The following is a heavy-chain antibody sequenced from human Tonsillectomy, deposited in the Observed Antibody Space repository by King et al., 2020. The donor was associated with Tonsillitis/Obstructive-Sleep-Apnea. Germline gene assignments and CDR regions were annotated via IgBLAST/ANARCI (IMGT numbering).Heavy chain of an antibody. CDR1: VGSISSYY. CDR3: ARGRKYDFWSGYYSGRGTYYYYYYMDV. J-gene: IGHJ6*03. V-gene: IGHV4-59*01. Sequence: QLQESGPGLVKPSETLSLTCTVSVGSISSYYWSWIRQPPGKGLEWIGYIYYSGSTNYNPSLKSRGTISVDPSKNQFSLKLSSVTAADTAGYYCARGRKYDFWSGYYSGRGTYYYYYYMDVWGKGTTVTVSS. D-gene: IGHD3-3*01. CDR2: IYYSGST.